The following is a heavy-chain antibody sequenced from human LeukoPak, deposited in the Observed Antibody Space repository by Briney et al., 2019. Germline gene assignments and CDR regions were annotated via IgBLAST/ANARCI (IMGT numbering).Heavy chain of an antibody. Sequence: ASVKVSCKASGYTFTSYYIHWVRQAPGQGLEWMGIINPSGGSTSYAQKFQGRVTTTRDTSTSTVYMELSSLRSEDTAVYYCARQTPTVGYFDYWGQGTLVTVSS. J-gene: IGHJ4*02. V-gene: IGHV1-46*01. CDR3: ARQTPTVGYFDY. CDR2: INPSGGST. CDR1: GYTFTSYY. D-gene: IGHD4-23*01.